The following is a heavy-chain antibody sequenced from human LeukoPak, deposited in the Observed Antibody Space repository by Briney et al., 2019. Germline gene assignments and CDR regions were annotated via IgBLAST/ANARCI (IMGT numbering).Heavy chain of an antibody. CDR3: ARGAASEGHYYDSSGYYYEAYLHFDY. D-gene: IGHD3-22*01. CDR1: GFTFSSYS. CDR2: ISSSSSTI. J-gene: IGHJ4*02. Sequence: GGSLRLSCAASGFTFSSYSMNWVRQAPGKGLEWVSYISSSSSTIYYADSVKGRFTISRDNAKNSLYLQMNSLRAEDTAVYYCARGAASEGHYYDSSGYYYEAYLHFDYWGQGTLVTVSS. V-gene: IGHV3-48*04.